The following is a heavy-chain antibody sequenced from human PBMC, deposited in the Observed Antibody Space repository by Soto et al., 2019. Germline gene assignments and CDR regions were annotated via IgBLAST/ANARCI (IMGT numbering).Heavy chain of an antibody. Sequence: EVQLVESGGGLVQPGESLRLSCAASEFSVSSNYMSWVRQAPGKGLEWVSVIYASGTTYYADSVRGRFIIPRDSSKNTLYLQMNSLRAEETAVYYCARNPYFFTSGCYYTVYWCQGTLVTVSS. CDR2: IYASGTT. J-gene: IGHJ4*02. CDR1: EFSVSSNY. D-gene: IGHD2-2*01. CDR3: ARNPYFFTSGCYYTVY. V-gene: IGHV3-66*01.